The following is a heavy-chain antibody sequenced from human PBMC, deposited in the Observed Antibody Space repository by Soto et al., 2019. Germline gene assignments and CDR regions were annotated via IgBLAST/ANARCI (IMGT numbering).Heavy chain of an antibody. V-gene: IGHV4-59*08. D-gene: IGHD3-22*01. CDR3: ARLDGYYLYMDV. CDR1: GGSISSYY. Sequence: SETLSLTCTVSGGSISSYYWTWIRQPPGKGLEWIGYIYYSGSTNYNPSLKSRVTISVATSKTQFSLKLSSVTAADTAADYCARLDGYYLYMDVWGKGTTLTVSS. CDR2: IYYSGST. J-gene: IGHJ6*03.